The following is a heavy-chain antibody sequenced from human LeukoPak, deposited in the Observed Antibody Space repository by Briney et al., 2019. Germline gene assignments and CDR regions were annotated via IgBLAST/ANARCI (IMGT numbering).Heavy chain of an antibody. CDR1: GYSISSGYT. D-gene: IGHD3-10*01. V-gene: IGHV4-38-2*02. CDR3: ARGSRGLLWFGELSRRGPLDY. CDR2: IYYSGST. Sequence: SETLSLTCTVSGYSISSGYTWGWIRQPPGKGLEWIGYIYYSGSTNYNPSLKSRVTISVDTSKNQFSLKLSSVTAADTAVYYCARGSRGLLWFGELSRRGPLDYWGQGTLVTVSS. J-gene: IGHJ4*02.